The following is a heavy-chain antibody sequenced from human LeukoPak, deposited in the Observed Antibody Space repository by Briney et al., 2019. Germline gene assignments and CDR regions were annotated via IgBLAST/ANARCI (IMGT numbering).Heavy chain of an antibody. V-gene: IGHV3-53*01. D-gene: IGHD6-13*01. Sequence: PGGALRLSCVASGFTLTNNYMSWVRQAPGKGLEWVAVIYSGGSTQYADSVKGRFTISRDNSKNTLYLQMNSLRADDTAVYYCARDRGAAAGDWGQGTLVTVSS. CDR1: GFTLTNNY. CDR3: ARDRGAAAGD. CDR2: IYSGGST. J-gene: IGHJ4*02.